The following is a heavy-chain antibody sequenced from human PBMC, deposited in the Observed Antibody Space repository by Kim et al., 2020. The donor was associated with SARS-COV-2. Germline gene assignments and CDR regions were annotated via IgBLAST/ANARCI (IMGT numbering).Heavy chain of an antibody. CDR3: ARRGSRYYYMDV. D-gene: IGHD3-10*01. Sequence: GYAQKFQGRVTMTRNTSISTAYMELSSLRSEDTAVYYCARRGSRYYYMDVWGKGTTVTVSS. V-gene: IGHV1-8*01. J-gene: IGHJ6*03.